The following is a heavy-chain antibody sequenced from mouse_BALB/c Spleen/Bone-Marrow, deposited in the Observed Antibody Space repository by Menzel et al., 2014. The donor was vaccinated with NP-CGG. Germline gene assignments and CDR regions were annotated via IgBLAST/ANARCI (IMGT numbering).Heavy chain of an antibody. Sequence: EVQVVESGGGLVQPGGSRKLSCAASGFTFSSFGMHWVRQAPEKGLEWVAYISSGSTAICHADTVKGRFTISRDNPKNTLFLQMTSLRSEDTAMYYCARGGNWDDFDVWGAGTTVTVSS. J-gene: IGHJ1*01. CDR2: ISSGSTAI. V-gene: IGHV5-17*02. CDR1: GFTFSSFG. D-gene: IGHD4-1*01. CDR3: ARGGNWDDFDV.